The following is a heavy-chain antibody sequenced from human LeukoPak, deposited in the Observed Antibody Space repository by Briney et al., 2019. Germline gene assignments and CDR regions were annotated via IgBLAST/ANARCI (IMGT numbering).Heavy chain of an antibody. CDR3: ARLSTEGADY. CDR1: GFTFSSYS. D-gene: IGHD5/OR15-5a*01. J-gene: IGHJ4*02. V-gene: IGHV3-48*04. Sequence: GGSLRLSCAASGFTFSSYSLNWVRQAPGKGLEWVSYISSSSSTIYYADSVKGRFTISRDNAKNSLYLQMNSLRAEDTAVYYCARLSTEGADYWGQGTLVTVSS. CDR2: ISSSSSTI.